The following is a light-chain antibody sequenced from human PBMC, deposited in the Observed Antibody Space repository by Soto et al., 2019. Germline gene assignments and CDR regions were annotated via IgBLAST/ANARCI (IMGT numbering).Light chain of an antibody. J-gene: IGKJ4*01. V-gene: IGKV3-11*01. CDR2: DAS. CDR1: QRIGTY. Sequence: EIVLTQSPATLSLSTGDRATLSCGARQRIGTYLAWYQQKPGQPPRLLIYDASTRAAGIPARFSGSGSGTDFTLTISSLEPEDFATYYCQQRSDWPPLTFGGGTKVEI. CDR3: QQRSDWPPLT.